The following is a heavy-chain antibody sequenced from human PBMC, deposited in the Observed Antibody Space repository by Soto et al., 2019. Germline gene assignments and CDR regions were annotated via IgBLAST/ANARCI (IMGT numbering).Heavy chain of an antibody. CDR3: KRGGEKYPLPS. D-gene: IGHD3-10*01. V-gene: IGHV1-18*04. CDR2: TSTYRGNT. J-gene: IGHJ5*02. Sequence: KVSCKASGYTFTSYDISWVRQTHGQGLEWMGSTSTYRGNTDYAQNLQGRVTMTTEKSTTIAYMELRSLRSDGTAVYYYKRGGEKYPLPSWGQGALVTVSS. CDR1: GYTFTSYD.